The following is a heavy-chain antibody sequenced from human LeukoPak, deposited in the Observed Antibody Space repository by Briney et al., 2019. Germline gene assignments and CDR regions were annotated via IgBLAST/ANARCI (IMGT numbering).Heavy chain of an antibody. D-gene: IGHD2-15*01. Sequence: GGSLRLSCAASGFTFSSYWMHWVRQAPGKGLVWVSRINSDGSNTSYADSVKGRFTISRDNVKNTVYLQMNSLRVEDTAVYYCIRALSGSEDYWGQGTLVTVSS. V-gene: IGHV3-74*01. CDR2: INSDGSNT. CDR3: IRALSGSEDY. CDR1: GFTFSSYW. J-gene: IGHJ4*02.